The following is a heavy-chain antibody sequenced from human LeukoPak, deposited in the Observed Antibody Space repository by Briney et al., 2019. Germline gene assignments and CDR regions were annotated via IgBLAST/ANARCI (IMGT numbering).Heavy chain of an antibody. D-gene: IGHD3-16*01. CDR1: GYTFTSNA. CDR2: INTGNGNT. V-gene: IGHV1-3*04. J-gene: IGHJ4*02. Sequence: ASVTVSCKASGYTFTSNAMHWVRQAPGQRPEWMGWINTGNGNTEYSQKFQGRVTISGDTSANTAYMEVSSLRSEDTAVYYCARGVGGGVIPTSDYWGQGTLVTVSS. CDR3: ARGVGGGVIPTSDY.